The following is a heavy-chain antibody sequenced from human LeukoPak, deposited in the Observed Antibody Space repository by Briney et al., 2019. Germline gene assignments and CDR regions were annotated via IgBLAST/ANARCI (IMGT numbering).Heavy chain of an antibody. CDR1: GFTFSSYS. Sequence: GGSLRLSCAASGFTFSSYSMNWVRQAPGKGLWWGSYICSSSSYIYYADSVRGRFTSSRDNAKNSLYLQMNRLRAEDTAVYYCARDRPGITVAGAFDYWGQGTLVTVSS. V-gene: IGHV3-21*01. D-gene: IGHD6-19*01. CDR2: ICSSSSYI. CDR3: ARDRPGITVAGAFDY. J-gene: IGHJ4*02.